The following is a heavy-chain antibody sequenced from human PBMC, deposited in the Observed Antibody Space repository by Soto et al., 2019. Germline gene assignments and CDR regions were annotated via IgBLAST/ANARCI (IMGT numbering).Heavy chain of an antibody. CDR3: ARVSGYDITLEEYYYMDV. D-gene: IGHD5-12*01. J-gene: IGHJ6*03. CDR1: GFTFSDYY. CDR2: ISSSGSTI. Sequence: GGSLRLSCAASGFTFSDYYMSWIRQAPGKGLEWVSYISSSGSTIYYADSVKGRFTISRDNAKNSLYLQMNSLRAEDTAVYYCARVSGYDITLEEYYYMDVWGKGTTVTVSS. V-gene: IGHV3-11*01.